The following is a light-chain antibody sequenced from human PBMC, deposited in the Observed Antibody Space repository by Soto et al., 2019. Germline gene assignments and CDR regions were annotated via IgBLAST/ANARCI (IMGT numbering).Light chain of an antibody. V-gene: IGLV3-21*02. J-gene: IGLJ1*01. Sequence: SYELTQSPSVSVAPGQTVSITCGGYNIGSKSVHWYQQKPGQAPVLVVYDDSDRRSGIPERFSGSNSGNTATLTITRVEAGDEADYHCLVWDSWSEHYVFGTGTKVTVL. CDR1: NIGSKS. CDR3: LVWDSWSEHYV. CDR2: DDS.